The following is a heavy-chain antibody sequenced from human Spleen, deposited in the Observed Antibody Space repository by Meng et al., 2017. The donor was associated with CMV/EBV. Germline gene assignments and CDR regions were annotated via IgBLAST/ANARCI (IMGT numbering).Heavy chain of an antibody. CDR3: ARDSLYGVAFYGMDV. CDR2: INRNGGTT. Sequence: GESLKISCAASGYTFDDYAMSWVRQGPGKGLEWVAGINRNGGTTSYADSVTGRFTIFRDNAKHSLYLQMNSLRAEDTALYYCARDSLYGVAFYGMDVWGQGTTVTVSS. D-gene: IGHD3-10*02. J-gene: IGHJ6*02. CDR1: GYTFDDYA. V-gene: IGHV3-20*04.